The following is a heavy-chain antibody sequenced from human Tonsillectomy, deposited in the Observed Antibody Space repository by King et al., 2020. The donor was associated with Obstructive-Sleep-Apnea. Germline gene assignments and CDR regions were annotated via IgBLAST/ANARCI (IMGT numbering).Heavy chain of an antibody. CDR2: LSDDGSYK. V-gene: IGHV3-30*04. J-gene: IGHJ3*02. CDR3: ARGDRPSGAFDI. CDR1: GFAFSSDA. Sequence: VQLVESGGGVVQPGRSLRLSCAASGFAFSSDALHWALHALCKGMEWGACLSDDGSYKNYGDTVKGRFTISRDNSKNTLYLQMNSLRAEDTAVYYCARGDRPSGAFDIWGQGTMVTVSS. D-gene: IGHD1-26*01.